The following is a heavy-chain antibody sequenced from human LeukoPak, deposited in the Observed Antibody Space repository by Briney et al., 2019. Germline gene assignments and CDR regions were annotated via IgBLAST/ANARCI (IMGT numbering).Heavy chain of an antibody. J-gene: IGHJ3*02. CDR2: IYHSGST. D-gene: IGHD3-22*01. CDR3: AREMNYYDSSGYGGKAFDI. CDR1: GYSISSGYY. Sequence: SETLSLTCTVSGYSISSGYYWGWIRQPPGKGLEWIGSIYHSGSTYYNPSLKSRVTISVDTSKNQFSLKLSSVTAADTAMFYCAREMNYYDSSGYGGKAFDIWGQGTLVTVSS. V-gene: IGHV4-38-2*02.